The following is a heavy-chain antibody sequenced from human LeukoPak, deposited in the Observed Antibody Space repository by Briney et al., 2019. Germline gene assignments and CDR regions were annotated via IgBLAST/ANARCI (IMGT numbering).Heavy chain of an antibody. J-gene: IGHJ3*02. V-gene: IGHV3-30*18. CDR2: MSYDGSTK. CDR1: GFIFRTYG. Sequence: GGSLRLSCAASGFIFRTYGMHWVRQAPGKGLEWVAVMSYDGSTKYYGDPVEGRFTISRDNSKNMLYLQMNSLRAEDTAVYYCAKDSGELLYGDAFDIWGQGTMVRVSS. D-gene: IGHD3-10*01. CDR3: AKDSGELLYGDAFDI.